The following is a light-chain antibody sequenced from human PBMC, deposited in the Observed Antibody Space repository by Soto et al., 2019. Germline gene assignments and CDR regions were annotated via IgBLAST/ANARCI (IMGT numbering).Light chain of an antibody. CDR2: AAS. CDR3: QQYDSRPLT. Sequence: EILLTQFQATLSVSPGERATLSCRPSQSVSGRLAWYQQKSGQAHRLLIHAASTRATGIPARSSGSGTGTEFTLTISRLQSEDFAVYYCQQYDSRPLTFGGGTKVDI. J-gene: IGKJ4*01. CDR1: QSVSGR. V-gene: IGKV3-15*01.